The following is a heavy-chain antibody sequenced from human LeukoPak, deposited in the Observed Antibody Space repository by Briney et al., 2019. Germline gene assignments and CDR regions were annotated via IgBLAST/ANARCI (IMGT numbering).Heavy chain of an antibody. D-gene: IGHD3-22*01. Sequence: SETLSLTCTVAGGSIRTYYWSWIRQPPGKGLEWIGYIYYSGSSNYNPSLESRGTISVDTSKDQFSLNLSSVTAADAAVYYCARGYSSGYGRLFDLWGQGTLVTVSS. CDR1: GGSIRTYY. CDR2: IYYSGSS. J-gene: IGHJ4*02. V-gene: IGHV4-59*01. CDR3: ARGYSSGYGRLFDL.